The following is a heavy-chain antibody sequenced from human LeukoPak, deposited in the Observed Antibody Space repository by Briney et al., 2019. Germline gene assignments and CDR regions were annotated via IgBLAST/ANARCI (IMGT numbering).Heavy chain of an antibody. CDR1: GGTFSSYG. V-gene: IGHV1-69*01. Sequence: SSVKVSCKASGGTFSSYGIDWVRQAPGQGLEWMGGIIPFFGKTNYAQKFQGRVTVTADESTNTAYMELRSLAFDDTAIYYRARRGWQHHAFDIWGQGTMVTVSS. CDR2: IIPFFGKT. CDR3: ARRGWQHHAFDI. J-gene: IGHJ3*02. D-gene: IGHD5-24*01.